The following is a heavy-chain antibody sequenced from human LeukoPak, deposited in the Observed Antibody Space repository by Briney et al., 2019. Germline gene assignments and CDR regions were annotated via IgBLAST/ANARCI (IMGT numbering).Heavy chain of an antibody. V-gene: IGHV1-2*02. CDR3: ARASTVTPNFDY. Sequence: RASVKVSCKASGYTFTGYYIHWVRQAPGQGLEWMGWINPNSGVTNYAQTFQGRVTMTRDTSISTAYMELSRLRSDDTAVSYCARASTVTPNFDYWGQGTLVTVSS. D-gene: IGHD4-17*01. CDR1: GYTFTGYY. CDR2: INPNSGVT. J-gene: IGHJ4*02.